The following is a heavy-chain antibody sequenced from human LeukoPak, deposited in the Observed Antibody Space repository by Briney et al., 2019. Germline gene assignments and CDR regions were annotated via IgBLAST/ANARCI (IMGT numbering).Heavy chain of an antibody. J-gene: IGHJ6*04. D-gene: IGHD6-19*01. CDR1: GFTFSSYS. CDR2: ISSSSSYI. V-gene: IGHV3-21*01. CDR3: ARDGTPSYTSGWVYMDA. Sequence: GGSLRLSCAASGFTFSSYSMNWVRQAPGKGLEWVSSISSSSSYIYYADSVKGRFTISRDNAKNSLSLQMNSLRAEDTAVYYCARDGTPSYTSGWVYMDAWGKGTTVTISS.